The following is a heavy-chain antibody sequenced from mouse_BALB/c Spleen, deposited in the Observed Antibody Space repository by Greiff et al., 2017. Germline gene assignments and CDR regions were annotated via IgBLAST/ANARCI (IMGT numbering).Heavy chain of an antibody. CDR2: ISSGSSTI. CDR3: ARSTMITTEYYFDY. D-gene: IGHD2-4*01. CDR1: GFTFSSFG. Sequence: DVNLVESGGGLVQPGGSRKLSCAASGFTFSSFGMHWVRQAPEKGLEWVAYISSGSSTIYYADTVKGRFTISRDNPKNTLFLQMTSIRSEDTAMYYCARSTMITTEYYFDYWGQGTTLTVSS. J-gene: IGHJ2*01. V-gene: IGHV5-17*02.